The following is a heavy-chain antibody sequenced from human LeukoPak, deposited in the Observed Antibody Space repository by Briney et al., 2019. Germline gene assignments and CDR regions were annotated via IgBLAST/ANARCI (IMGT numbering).Heavy chain of an antibody. CDR3: ARDSREYYFDY. V-gene: IGHV1-69*05. Sequence: EAPVKVSCKASGGTFSSYAISWVRQAPGQGLEWMGRIIPIFGTANYAQKFQGRVTITTDESTSTAYMELSSLRSEDTAVYYCARDSREYYFDYWGQGTLVTVSS. CDR2: IIPIFGTA. D-gene: IGHD2/OR15-2a*01. J-gene: IGHJ4*02. CDR1: GGTFSSYA.